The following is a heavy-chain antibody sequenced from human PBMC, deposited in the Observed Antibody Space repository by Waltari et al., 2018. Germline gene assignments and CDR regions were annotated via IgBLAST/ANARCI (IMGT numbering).Heavy chain of an antibody. CDR1: GGSISSYY. V-gene: IGHV4-59*12. J-gene: IGHJ6*02. D-gene: IGHD3-10*01. Sequence: QVQLQESGPGLVKPSETLSLTCTVSGGSISSYYWSWIRQPPGKGLEWIGYIYYSGSTNYNPSLKGRVTISVDTSKNQFSLKLSSVTAADTAVYYCARPSWFGELSYYGMDVWGQGTTVTVSS. CDR3: ARPSWFGELSYYGMDV. CDR2: IYYSGST.